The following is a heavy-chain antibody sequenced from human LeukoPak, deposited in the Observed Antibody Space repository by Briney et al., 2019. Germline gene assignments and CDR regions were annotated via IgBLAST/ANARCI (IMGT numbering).Heavy chain of an antibody. CDR3: ARGRITMVRGVIGGAFDI. Sequence: PGRSLRLSCAASGFTFSSYAMHWVRQAPGKGLEWVAVISYDGSNKYYADSVKGRFTISRDNSKNTLYLQMNSLRAEDTAVYYCARGRITMVRGVIGGAFDIWGQGTMVTVSS. J-gene: IGHJ3*02. V-gene: IGHV3-30-3*01. CDR2: ISYDGSNK. CDR1: GFTFSSYA. D-gene: IGHD3-10*01.